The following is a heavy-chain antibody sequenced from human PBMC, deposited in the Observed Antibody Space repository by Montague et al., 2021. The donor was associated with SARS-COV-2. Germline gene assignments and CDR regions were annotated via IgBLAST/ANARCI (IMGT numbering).Heavy chain of an antibody. J-gene: IGHJ4*02. Sequence: SETLSLTCTVSGYSISSYYWSWILQPPGKELEWIGYIYYSGSTNYNPSLKSRVTISVDTSKNQFSLKLSSVTAADTAVYYCARARSGRLFDYWGQGTLVTVSS. CDR1: GYSISSYY. CDR3: ARARSGRLFDY. V-gene: IGHV4-59*01. D-gene: IGHD3-10*01. CDR2: IYYSGST.